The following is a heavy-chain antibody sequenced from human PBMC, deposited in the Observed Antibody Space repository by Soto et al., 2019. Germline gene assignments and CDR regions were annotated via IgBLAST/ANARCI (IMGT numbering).Heavy chain of an antibody. CDR2: INWNSGSI. V-gene: IGHV3-9*01. Sequence: GGSLRLSCAASGFTFDEYAMHWVRQVPGKGLEWVSGINWNSGSIGYADSVKGRFAISRDNAKNSLHLQMNSLRAEDTAFYYCVKDESINWYSGHFRHWGQGTLVTVSS. CDR3: VKDESINWYSGHFRH. D-gene: IGHD6-13*01. J-gene: IGHJ1*01. CDR1: GFTFDEYA.